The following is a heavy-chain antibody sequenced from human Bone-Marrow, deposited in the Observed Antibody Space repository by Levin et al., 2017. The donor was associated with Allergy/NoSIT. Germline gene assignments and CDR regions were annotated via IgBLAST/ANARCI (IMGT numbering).Heavy chain of an antibody. V-gene: IGHV3-53*01. CDR3: ARTPLGGNWFDP. Sequence: SGGSLRLSCAASGFTVSSNYMSWVRQAPGKGLEWVSVIYSGGSTYYADSVKGRFTISRDNSKNTLYLQMNSLRAEDTAVYYCARTPLGGNWFDPWGQGTLVTVSS. CDR2: IYSGGST. D-gene: IGHD3-10*01. CDR1: GFTVSSNY. J-gene: IGHJ5*02.